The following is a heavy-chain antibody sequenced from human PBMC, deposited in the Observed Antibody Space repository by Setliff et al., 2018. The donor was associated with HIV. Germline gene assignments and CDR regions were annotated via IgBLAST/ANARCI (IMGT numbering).Heavy chain of an antibody. Sequence: LSLTCSVSGVSFRTNMDYWGWIRQPPGQGLEWVGSVYYSGDIFYNPSPRSRVTISLDSSKNQLSLRLKSVTAADTAVYFCALRAESTTNWFSSWYSYDMDVWGLGTTVTVSS. V-gene: IGHV4-39*01. CDR2: VYYSGDI. CDR1: GVSFRTNMDY. CDR3: ALRAESTTNWFSSWYSYDMDV. J-gene: IGHJ6*02. D-gene: IGHD1-1*01.